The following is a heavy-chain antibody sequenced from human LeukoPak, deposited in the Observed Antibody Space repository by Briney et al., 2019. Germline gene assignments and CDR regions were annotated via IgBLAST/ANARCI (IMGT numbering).Heavy chain of an antibody. CDR3: ARQDYGEVN. CDR1: GFTLSSYE. J-gene: IGHJ4*02. V-gene: IGHV4-34*01. D-gene: IGHD4-17*01. Sequence: GSLRLSCTVSGFTLSSYEMSWIRQAPGKGLEWLGEINHSGSTNYNPSLKSRITISVDTSKNQFSLKLSSVAAADTAMYYCARQDYGEVNWGQGTLVTVSS. CDR2: INHSGST.